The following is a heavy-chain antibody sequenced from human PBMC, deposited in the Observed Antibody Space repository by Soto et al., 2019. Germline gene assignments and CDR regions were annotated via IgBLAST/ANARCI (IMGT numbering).Heavy chain of an antibody. V-gene: IGHV4-59*12. Sequence: SETLSLTCTVSGGSISSYYWSWIRQPPGKGLEWIGFIYYSGNTNYNPSLKSRVTISVDTSKNQFSLKLSSVTAADTAVYYCARAPGYGDSGYDADNDYWGQGTLVTVSS. D-gene: IGHD5-12*01. CDR1: GGSISSYY. CDR3: ARAPGYGDSGYDADNDY. J-gene: IGHJ4*02. CDR2: IYYSGNT.